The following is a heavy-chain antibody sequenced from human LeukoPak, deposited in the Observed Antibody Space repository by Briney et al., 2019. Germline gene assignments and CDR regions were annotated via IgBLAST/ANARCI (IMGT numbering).Heavy chain of an antibody. CDR3: ARGENSGSYYYFAY. V-gene: IGHV1-18*01. Sequence: GASVKVSCKASGYTFTSYGISWVRQAPGQGLEWMGWISAYNGNTNYAQKLQGRVTMTTDTSTSTAYMELRSLRSEDTAVYYCARGENSGSYYYFAYWGQGTLVTVSS. J-gene: IGHJ4*02. D-gene: IGHD1-26*01. CDR2: ISAYNGNT. CDR1: GYTFTSYG.